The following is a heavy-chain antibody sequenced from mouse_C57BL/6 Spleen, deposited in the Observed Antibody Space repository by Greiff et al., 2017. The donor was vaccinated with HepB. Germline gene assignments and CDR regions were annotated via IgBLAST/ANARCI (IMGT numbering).Heavy chain of an antibody. CDR1: GFSLTSYG. CDR2: IWSGGST. CDR3: ARILLRSFYAMDY. J-gene: IGHJ4*01. Sequence: VKLMESGPGLVQPSQSLSITCTVSGFSLTSYGVHWVRQSPGKGLEWLGVIWSGGSTDYNAAFISRLSISKDNSKSQVFFKMNSLQADDTAIYYCARILLRSFYAMDYWGQGTSVTVSS. V-gene: IGHV2-2*01. D-gene: IGHD1-1*01.